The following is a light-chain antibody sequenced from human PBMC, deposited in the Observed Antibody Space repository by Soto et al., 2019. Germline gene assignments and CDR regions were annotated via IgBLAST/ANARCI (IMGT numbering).Light chain of an antibody. J-gene: IGLJ3*02. CDR1: SSNTGSNT. CDR3: CSYAGSNTWV. Sequence: QSVLTQPPSASGTPGQRVTISCSGSSSNTGSNTVSWYQQLPGAAPKLLIYSDNQRPSGVPDRISGSKSGTSASLAISGLQSEDEADYYCCSYAGSNTWVFGGGTKLTVL. CDR2: SDN. V-gene: IGLV1-44*01.